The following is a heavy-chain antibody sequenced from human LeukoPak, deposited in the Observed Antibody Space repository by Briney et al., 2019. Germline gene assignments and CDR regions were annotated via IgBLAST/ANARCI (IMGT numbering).Heavy chain of an antibody. CDR2: FYSGGST. CDR1: GFTVSSTY. J-gene: IGHJ4*02. Sequence: GGSLRLSCAASGFTVSSTYMSWVRQAPGKGLEWVPVFYSGGSTDYVDSVKGRFTVSRDNSKNTLYLQMNNLTAEDTAVYYCAREGGTSCCNYFDYWGQGTLVTVSS. V-gene: IGHV3-66*01. D-gene: IGHD2/OR15-2a*01. CDR3: AREGGTSCCNYFDY.